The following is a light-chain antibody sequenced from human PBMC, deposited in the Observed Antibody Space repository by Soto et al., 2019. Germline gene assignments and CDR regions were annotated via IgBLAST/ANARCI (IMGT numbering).Light chain of an antibody. J-gene: IGLJ2*01. CDR3: AAWDDSLNGLV. Sequence: QSVLTQPPSVSEAPRQRVTISCSGSSSNIGNNAVNCSAQLPGKAPKLLIYYDDLLPSGVSDRFSGSKSGTSASLAISGLQSEDEADYYCAAWDDSLNGLVFGGGTKLTVL. V-gene: IGLV1-36*01. CDR1: SSNIGNNA. CDR2: YDD.